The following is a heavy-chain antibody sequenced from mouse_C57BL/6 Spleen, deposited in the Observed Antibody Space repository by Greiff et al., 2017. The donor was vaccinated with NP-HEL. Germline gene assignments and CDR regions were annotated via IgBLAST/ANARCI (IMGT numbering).Heavy chain of an antibody. D-gene: IGHD2-4*01. V-gene: IGHV1-80*01. J-gene: IGHJ2*01. CDR1: GYAFSSYW. CDR3: ARWGLRRDYFDY. Sequence: LQQSGASVKISCKASGYAFSSYWMNWVKQRPGKGLEWIGQIYPGDGDTNYNGKFKGKATLTADKSSSTAYMQLSSLTSEDSAVYFCARWGLRRDYFDYWGQGTTLTVSS. CDR2: IYPGDGDT.